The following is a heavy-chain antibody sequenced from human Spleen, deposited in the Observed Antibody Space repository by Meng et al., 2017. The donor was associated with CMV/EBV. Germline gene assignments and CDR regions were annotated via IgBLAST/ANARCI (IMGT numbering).Heavy chain of an antibody. CDR3: AKDGGLRITAAGTWFDP. V-gene: IGHV3-30*02. CDR2: IRYDGSNN. CDR1: GFIFSSYG. J-gene: IGHJ5*02. Sequence: GESLRLSCAASGFIFSSYGMHWVRQAPGKGLEWVAFIRYDGSNNYYVDSVKGRFTISRDNSKSTLYLQMNSLRAEDTAVYYCAKDGGLRITAAGTWFDPWGQGTLVTVSS. D-gene: IGHD6-13*01.